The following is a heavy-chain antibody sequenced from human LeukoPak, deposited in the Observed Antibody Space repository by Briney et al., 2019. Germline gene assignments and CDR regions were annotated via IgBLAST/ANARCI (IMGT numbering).Heavy chain of an antibody. J-gene: IGHJ4*02. V-gene: IGHV3-23*01. CDR2: ISSSGGST. D-gene: IGHD2-2*01. Sequence: GGSLRLSCAASGFTFSSYAMSWVRQAPGKGLEWVSAISSSGGSTYYADSVKGRFTISRDNSKNTLYLQMNSLRAEDTAVYYCARGYCSSSCCYPDYWGQGTLVTVSS. CDR3: ARGYCSSSCCYPDY. CDR1: GFTFSSYA.